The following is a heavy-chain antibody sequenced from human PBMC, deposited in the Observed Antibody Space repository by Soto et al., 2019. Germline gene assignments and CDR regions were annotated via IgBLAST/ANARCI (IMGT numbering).Heavy chain of an antibody. CDR3: ACGSKLGGPDSGLGSYYFDY. D-gene: IGHD3-16*01. Sequence: ASVKVSCKASGYTFTSYDINWVRQATGQGLEWMGWMNHNRGNTGDAQKFQGRVTMTRNTSISTAYMELSSLRSEDTAVYYCACGSKLGGPDSGLGSYYFDYWGQGTLVTVSS. CDR2: MNHNRGNT. V-gene: IGHV1-8*01. J-gene: IGHJ4*02. CDR1: GYTFTSYD.